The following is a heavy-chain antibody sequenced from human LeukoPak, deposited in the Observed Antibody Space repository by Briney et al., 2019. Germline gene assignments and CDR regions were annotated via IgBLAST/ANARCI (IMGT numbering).Heavy chain of an antibody. V-gene: IGHV4-34*01. D-gene: IGHD3-10*01. CDR2: INHSRST. Sequence: PSETLSLTCAVYGGSFSGYYWSWIRQPPGKGLEWIGEINHSRSTNYNPSLKSRVTISVDTSKNQFSLKLSSVTAADTAVYYCARAQLLWFGELLNYFDYWGQGTLVTVSS. J-gene: IGHJ4*02. CDR3: ARAQLLWFGELLNYFDY. CDR1: GGSFSGYY.